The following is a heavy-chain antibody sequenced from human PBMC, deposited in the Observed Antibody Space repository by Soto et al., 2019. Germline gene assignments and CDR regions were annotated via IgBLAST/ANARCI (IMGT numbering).Heavy chain of an antibody. CDR1: GFTFSSFA. Sequence: EVRLLESGGGLVQPGGSLRLSCAASGFTFSSFAMTWVRQAPGKGLEWVSAISGSGGNTFSSDSVKGRFTISRDSSKNTLYLQMNSLRADDTAVYYCAKVIRTGATAVRGYLDVWGRGTLVTVSS. D-gene: IGHD1-26*01. J-gene: IGHJ2*01. CDR3: AKVIRTGATAVRGYLDV. V-gene: IGHV3-23*01. CDR2: ISGSGGNT.